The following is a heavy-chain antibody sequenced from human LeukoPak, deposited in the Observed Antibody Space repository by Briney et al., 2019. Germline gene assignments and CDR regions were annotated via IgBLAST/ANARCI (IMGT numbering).Heavy chain of an antibody. Sequence: ASVTVSCKASGYTFTGYYMHWVRQAPGQGLEWMGWISPNSGCTNYAQKFQGRVTMTRDTSISTAYMELSRLRSDDTAVYYCARGVFPTRYFDYWGQGTLVTVSS. D-gene: IGHD3-10*01. CDR3: ARGVFPTRYFDY. CDR2: ISPNSGCT. CDR1: GYTFTGYY. V-gene: IGHV1-2*02. J-gene: IGHJ4*02.